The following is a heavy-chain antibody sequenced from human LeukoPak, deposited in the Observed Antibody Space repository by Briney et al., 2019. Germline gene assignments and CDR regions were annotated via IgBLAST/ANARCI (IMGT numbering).Heavy chain of an antibody. CDR2: IDATGGGI. Sequence: RGSLRLSCAASGFTFSAYAMSWVRQAPGKGLEWVSCIDATGGGIYYADSVRGRFIISRDNSKKMVYLQMDSLRTEDTAIYYCAKGEVNHLGAFDYWGQGTLVAVSS. J-gene: IGHJ4*02. D-gene: IGHD1-26*01. CDR3: AKGEVNHLGAFDY. CDR1: GFTFSAYA. V-gene: IGHV3-23*01.